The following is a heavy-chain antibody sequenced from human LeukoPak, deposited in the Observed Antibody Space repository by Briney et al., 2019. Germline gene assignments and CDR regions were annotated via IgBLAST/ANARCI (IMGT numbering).Heavy chain of an antibody. CDR1: GFTFSSYG. V-gene: IGHV3-30*18. Sequence: GGSLRLSCAASGFTFSSYGMHWVRQAPGKGLEWVAVISYDGSNKYYADSVEGRFTISRDNSKNTLYLQMNSLRAEDTAVYYCAKDDGYYDFWSGYYLPDSRVDPWGQGTLVTVSS. J-gene: IGHJ5*02. D-gene: IGHD3-3*01. CDR3: AKDDGYYDFWSGYYLPDSRVDP. CDR2: ISYDGSNK.